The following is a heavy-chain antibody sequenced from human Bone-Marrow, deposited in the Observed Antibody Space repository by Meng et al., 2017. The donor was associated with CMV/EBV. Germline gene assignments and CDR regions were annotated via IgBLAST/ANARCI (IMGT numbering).Heavy chain of an antibody. CDR3: AREYNQQLANNWFDP. D-gene: IGHD6-13*01. CDR1: GGSISSGGYY. Sequence: SETLSLTCTVSGGSISSGGYYWSWIRQHPGKGLEWIGYIYYSGSTYYNPSLKSRVTISVDTSKNQFSLKLSSVTAADTAVYYCAREYNQQLANNWFDPWGQGNLVPVS. CDR2: IYYSGST. J-gene: IGHJ5*02. V-gene: IGHV4-31*03.